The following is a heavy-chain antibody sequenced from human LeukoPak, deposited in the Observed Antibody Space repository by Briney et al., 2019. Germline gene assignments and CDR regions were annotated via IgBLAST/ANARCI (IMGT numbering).Heavy chain of an antibody. D-gene: IGHD5-18*01. V-gene: IGHV1-18*01. Sequence: ASVKVSCKASGYTFSSFGISWVRQAPGQGLEWMGWSSAYNGNTNYAQKFQGRVTMTTDTSTSTAYMEVRSLRSDDTAVYYCTGDLGVDTTMIFFDYWGQGSLVTSPQ. J-gene: IGHJ4*02. CDR2: SSAYNGNT. CDR3: TGDLGVDTTMIFFDY. CDR1: GYTFSSFG.